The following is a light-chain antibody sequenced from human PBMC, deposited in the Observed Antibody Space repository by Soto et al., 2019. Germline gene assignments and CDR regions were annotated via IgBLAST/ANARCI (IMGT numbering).Light chain of an antibody. CDR2: DAS. CDR3: HQRSNWPPLT. Sequence: EIVLTQSPATLSLSPGERATLSCRASQSVGGYLDWYQQKPGQAPRILIYDASNRASGIPARFSGSGSGTDFTLTISSLEHEDLAVYYCHQRSNWPPLTFGGGTKVEIK. J-gene: IGKJ4*01. V-gene: IGKV3-11*01. CDR1: QSVGGY.